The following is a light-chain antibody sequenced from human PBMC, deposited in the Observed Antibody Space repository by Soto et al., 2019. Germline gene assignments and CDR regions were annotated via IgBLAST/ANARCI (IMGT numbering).Light chain of an antibody. J-gene: IGLJ2*01. CDR2: GNS. CDR1: SSNIGAGYN. V-gene: IGLV1-40*01. Sequence: QLVLTQPPSVSGAPGQRVTISCTGSSSNIGAGYNVHWYQQLPGTAPKLLIYGNSNRPSGVPDRFSGSKSGTSASLAITKIQAEDEADYYCQSYDSSLSVVFGGGTQLTVL. CDR3: QSYDSSLSVV.